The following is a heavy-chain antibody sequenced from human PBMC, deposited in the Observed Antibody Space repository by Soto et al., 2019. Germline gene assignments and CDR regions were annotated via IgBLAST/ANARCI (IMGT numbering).Heavy chain of an antibody. CDR2: INVYNGNT. Sequence: ASVKVSCKASGYAFTNYCSSWVRQAPGQGLEWMGWINVYNGNTKYAQKVQGRVTMTTDTSTSTAYMELRSLRSDDTAVYYCARGVGSGSYYNQYNWFDPWGQGTLVTV. CDR3: ARGVGSGSYYNQYNWFDP. D-gene: IGHD3-10*01. V-gene: IGHV1-18*01. J-gene: IGHJ5*02. CDR1: GYAFTNYC.